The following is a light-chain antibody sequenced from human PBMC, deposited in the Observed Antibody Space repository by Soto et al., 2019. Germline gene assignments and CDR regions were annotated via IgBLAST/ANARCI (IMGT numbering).Light chain of an antibody. CDR2: AAS. V-gene: IGKV1-17*01. Sequence: IQMTQSPSSLSASVGDRLSITCRASQVITNDLGWYQQKPGKAPKRLIYAASTLQSGVPSRFSGSGSGTEFTLTISSLQPEDVATYYCQQYNSYSPLTFGGGTKV. CDR3: QQYNSYSPLT. J-gene: IGKJ4*01. CDR1: QVITND.